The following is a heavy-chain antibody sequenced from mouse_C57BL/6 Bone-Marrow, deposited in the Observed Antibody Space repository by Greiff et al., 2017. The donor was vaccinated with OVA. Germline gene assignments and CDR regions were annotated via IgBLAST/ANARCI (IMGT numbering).Heavy chain of an antibody. J-gene: IGHJ1*03. V-gene: IGHV14-3*01. CDR2: IDPANGNT. Sequence: VQLQQSVAELVRPGASVKLSCTASGFNIKNTYMHWVKQRPEQGLEWIGRIDPANGNTTYAPKFQGKATITADPSSNTAYLQLSSLTSEDTAIYYCAIYGSSFYWYFDGWGTGTTVTVSS. CDR3: AIYGSSFYWYFDG. D-gene: IGHD1-1*01. CDR1: GFNIKNTY.